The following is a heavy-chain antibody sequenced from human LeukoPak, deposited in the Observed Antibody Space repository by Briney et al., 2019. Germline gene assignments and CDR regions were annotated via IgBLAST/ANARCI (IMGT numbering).Heavy chain of an antibody. CDR3: AIWGYCSSTSCYRTGAFDI. CDR2: INPNSGGT. V-gene: IGHV1-2*02. Sequence: ASVKVSCKASGYTFTGYYMHWVRQAPGQGLEWMGWINPNSGGTNYAQKFQGRVTMTRDTSISTAYMELSRLRSDDTAVYYCAIWGYCSSTSCYRTGAFDIWGXGTMVTVSS. D-gene: IGHD2-2*02. J-gene: IGHJ3*02. CDR1: GYTFTGYY.